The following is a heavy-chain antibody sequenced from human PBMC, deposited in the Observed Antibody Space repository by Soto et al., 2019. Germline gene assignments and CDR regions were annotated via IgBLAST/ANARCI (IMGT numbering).Heavy chain of an antibody. D-gene: IGHD4-4*01. V-gene: IGHV4-31*03. CDR2: IYYRGST. Sequence: SETLSLTCTVSGDSISTSGYYWSWIRQLPGKGLEWIGYIYYRGSTYYNPSLKSRVSISLDTSKNHFSLRLSSVTAADTAVYYCARSFSNTGYFYYGMDVWGQGTTVTVSS. CDR3: ARSFSNTGYFYYGMDV. CDR1: GDSISTSGYY. J-gene: IGHJ6*02.